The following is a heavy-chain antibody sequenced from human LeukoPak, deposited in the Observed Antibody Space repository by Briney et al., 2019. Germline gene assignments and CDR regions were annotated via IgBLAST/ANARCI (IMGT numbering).Heavy chain of an antibody. J-gene: IGHJ5*02. Sequence: SETLSLTCTVSGGSVSSYYWSWIRQPPGKRLEWIGYIYYSGSTNYNPSLKSRVTISVDTSKNQFSLKLSSVTAADTAVYYCARWGCSSTSCYGWFDPWGQGTLVTVSS. CDR2: IYYSGST. CDR3: ARWGCSSTSCYGWFDP. CDR1: GGSVSSYY. V-gene: IGHV4-59*02. D-gene: IGHD2-2*01.